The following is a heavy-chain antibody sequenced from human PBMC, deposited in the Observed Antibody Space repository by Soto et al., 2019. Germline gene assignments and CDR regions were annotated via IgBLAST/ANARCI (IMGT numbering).Heavy chain of an antibody. J-gene: IGHJ4*02. Sequence: GGSLRLSCAASGFTFSSYAMSWVRQAPGKGLEWVSAISGSGGSTYYAESVKGRFTISRDNSKNTLYLQTNSLRAEDTAVYYCASQEDIVVVPAASFDYWGQGTLVTVSS. CDR3: ASQEDIVVVPAASFDY. V-gene: IGHV3-23*01. D-gene: IGHD2-2*01. CDR1: GFTFSSYA. CDR2: ISGSGGST.